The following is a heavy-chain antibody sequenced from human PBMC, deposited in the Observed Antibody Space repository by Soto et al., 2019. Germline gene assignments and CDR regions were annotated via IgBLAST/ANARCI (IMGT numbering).Heavy chain of an antibody. CDR1: GYTFTGYY. Sequence: GASVKVSCKASGYTFTGYYMHWVRQAPGQGLEWMGWINPNSGGTNYAQKFQGRVTMTRDTSISTAYMELSRLRSDDTAVYYRAREFADLVAATPGVDVWGQGTTVTVSS. J-gene: IGHJ6*02. V-gene: IGHV1-2*02. D-gene: IGHD2-15*01. CDR3: AREFADLVAATPGVDV. CDR2: INPNSGGT.